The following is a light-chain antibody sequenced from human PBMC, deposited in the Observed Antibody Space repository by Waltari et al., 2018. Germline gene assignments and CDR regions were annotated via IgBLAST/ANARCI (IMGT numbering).Light chain of an antibody. CDR1: QSVTTN. Sequence: EIVMTQSPATLSVSPGERAILSCRASQSVTTNLAWYQQKPGQAPGLLIYGASTRATDIPARFSGSGSGTEFTLTISSLQSEDFAVYYCHQYNDGPPFNFGPGTKLEIK. J-gene: IGKJ2*01. V-gene: IGKV3D-15*01. CDR3: HQYNDGPPFN. CDR2: GAS.